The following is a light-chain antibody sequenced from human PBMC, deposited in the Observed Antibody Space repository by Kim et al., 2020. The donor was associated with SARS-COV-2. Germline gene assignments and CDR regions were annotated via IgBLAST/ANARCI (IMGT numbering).Light chain of an antibody. V-gene: IGKV1-33*01. CDR3: QQYDNLYT. J-gene: IGKJ2*01. CDR2: DAS. CDR1: KDISNY. Sequence: RSASVGDRVTIKCQASKDISNYLNWYQQKRGKAPKLLIYDASNLETGVPSRFSGSGSGTDFTFTISSLQPEDIATYYCQQYDNLYTFGQGTKLEI.